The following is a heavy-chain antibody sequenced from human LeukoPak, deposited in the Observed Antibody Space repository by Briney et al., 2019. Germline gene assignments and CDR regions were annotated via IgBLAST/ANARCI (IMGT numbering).Heavy chain of an antibody. CDR1: GFTFSSYA. V-gene: IGHV3-30*04. Sequence: PGGSLRLSCAASGFTFSSYAMHWVRQAPGKGLEWVAVISYDGSNKYYADSVKGRFTISRDNSKNTLYLQMNSLRAEDTAVCYCARESTVILYYFDYWGQGTLVTVSS. CDR2: ISYDGSNK. D-gene: IGHD2-15*01. J-gene: IGHJ4*02. CDR3: ARESTVILYYFDY.